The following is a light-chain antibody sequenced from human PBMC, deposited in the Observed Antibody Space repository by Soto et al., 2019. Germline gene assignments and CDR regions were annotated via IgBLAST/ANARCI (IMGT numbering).Light chain of an antibody. CDR3: QQYNNWPPIT. J-gene: IGKJ5*01. CDR2: GAS. Sequence: SPATLSVSPGERVCLSCRASQSVNSKLAWYQQKPGQAPRLLIYGASTRATGIPARFSGSGSGTEFTLTISSLQPEDFAAYFCQQYNNWPPITFGQGTRLEIK. V-gene: IGKV3-15*01. CDR1: QSVNSK.